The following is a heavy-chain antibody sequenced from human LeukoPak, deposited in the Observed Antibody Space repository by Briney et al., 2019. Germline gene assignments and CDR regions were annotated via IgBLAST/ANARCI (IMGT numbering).Heavy chain of an antibody. J-gene: IGHJ4*02. CDR3: AKERYSSGWFDY. Sequence: GGSLRLSCAASGFTFSSYGMHWVRQAPGKGLEWVAVISYDGSNKYYADSVKGRFTISRDNSKNTLYLQMNSLRADDTAVYYCAKERYSSGWFDYWGQGTLVTVSS. CDR2: ISYDGSNK. CDR1: GFTFSSYG. V-gene: IGHV3-30*18. D-gene: IGHD6-19*01.